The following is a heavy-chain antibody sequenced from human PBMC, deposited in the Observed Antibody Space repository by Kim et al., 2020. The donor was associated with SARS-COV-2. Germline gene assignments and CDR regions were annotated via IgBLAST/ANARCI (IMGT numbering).Heavy chain of an antibody. CDR3: MRVRVGWIRGH. J-gene: IGHJ1*01. CDR1: GFTFTGYS. CDR2: IDHIGSTT. D-gene: IGHD5-18*01. V-gene: IGHV3-23*01. Sequence: GGSLRLSCTTSGFTFTGYSMSWVRQAPGKGLEWVSRIDHIGSTTYYVDSVKGRFTISRDNSKNTLYLQMNSLRADDTAVYYCMRVRVGWIRGHWCLGT.